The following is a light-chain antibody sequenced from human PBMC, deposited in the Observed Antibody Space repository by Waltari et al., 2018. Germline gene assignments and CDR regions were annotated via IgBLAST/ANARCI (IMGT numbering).Light chain of an antibody. V-gene: IGKV1-12*01. CDR1: QDISSW. CDR2: GAS. J-gene: IGKJ3*01. Sequence: VSASVGDRVTITCRASQDISSWLAWYQQKPGKAPKLLIYGASSLQSGVPSRFSGSGFGTDFTLTISSLQPEDFATYYCQQANTFPFTFGPGTKVDIK. CDR3: QQANTFPFT.